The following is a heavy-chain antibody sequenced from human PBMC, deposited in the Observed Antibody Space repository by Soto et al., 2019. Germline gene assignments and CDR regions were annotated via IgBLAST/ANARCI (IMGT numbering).Heavy chain of an antibody. CDR1: GFIFSSYA. CDR2: ISGSGGST. J-gene: IGHJ5*02. D-gene: IGHD2-2*01. CDR3: AKEKICPSRCTGFAP. Sequence: GGSLRLSCAASGFIFSSYAMSWVRQAPGKGLEWVSAISGSGGSTYYADSVKGRFTISRDNSKNTLYLQMNSLRAEDTAVYYCAKEKICPSRCTGFAPWGREPLSPFPS. V-gene: IGHV3-23*01.